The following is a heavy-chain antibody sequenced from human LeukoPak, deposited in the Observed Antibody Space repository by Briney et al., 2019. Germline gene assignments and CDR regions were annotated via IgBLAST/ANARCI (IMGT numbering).Heavy chain of an antibody. D-gene: IGHD3-9*01. J-gene: IGHJ5*02. Sequence: PSETLSLTCTVSGGSISSYYWSWIRQPPGKGLEWIGEINHSGSTNYNPSLKSRVTISVDTSKNQFSLKLSSVTAADTAVYYCATTYYDILTGYWPIWFDPWGQGTLVTVSS. CDR1: GGSISSYY. V-gene: IGHV4-34*01. CDR2: INHSGST. CDR3: ATTYYDILTGYWPIWFDP.